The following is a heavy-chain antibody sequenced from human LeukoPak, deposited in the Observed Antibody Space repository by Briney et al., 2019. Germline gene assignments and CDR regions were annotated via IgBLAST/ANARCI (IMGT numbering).Heavy chain of an antibody. D-gene: IGHD5-12*01. V-gene: IGHV1-24*01. CDR3: ASTSGGLIKRYSGYVTFDY. CDR1: GYTLTELS. Sequence: ASVKVSCKVSGYTLTELSMHWVRQAPGKGLEWMGGFDPEDGETIYAQKFQGRVTMTEDTSTDTAYMELSSLRSEDTAVYYCASTSGGLIKRYSGYVTFDYWGQGTLVTVSS. J-gene: IGHJ4*02. CDR2: FDPEDGET.